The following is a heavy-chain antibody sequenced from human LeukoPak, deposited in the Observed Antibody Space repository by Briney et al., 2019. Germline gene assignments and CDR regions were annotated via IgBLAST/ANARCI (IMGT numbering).Heavy chain of an antibody. V-gene: IGHV4-39*01. D-gene: IGHD3-22*01. J-gene: IGHJ4*02. CDR1: GGSISSSSYY. CDR3: ARHGSGYYDSAFDY. CDR2: IYYSGST. Sequence: SETLSLTCTVSGGSISSSSYYWGWIRQPPGKGLEWIGSIYYSGSTYYNPSLKSRVTISVDTSKNQFSLKLSSVTAADTAVYYCARHGSGYYDSAFDYWGQGTLVTVSS.